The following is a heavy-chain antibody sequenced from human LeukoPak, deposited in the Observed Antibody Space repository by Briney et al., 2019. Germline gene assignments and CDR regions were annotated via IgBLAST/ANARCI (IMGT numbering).Heavy chain of an antibody. CDR3: ARAIKAVAGTFHRDYYFDY. Sequence: GGSLRLSCAASDFSFATYGMGWVRQAPGRGLEWVSSVSGGDPTTYYADSVKGRFTISRDNSKNTLYLQMNSLRAEDTAVYYCARAIKAVAGTFHRDYYFDYWGQGTLVTVSS. CDR2: VSGGDPTT. CDR1: DFSFATYG. J-gene: IGHJ4*02. D-gene: IGHD6-19*01. V-gene: IGHV3-23*01.